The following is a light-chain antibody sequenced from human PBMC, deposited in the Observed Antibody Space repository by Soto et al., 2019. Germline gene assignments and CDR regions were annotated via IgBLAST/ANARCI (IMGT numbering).Light chain of an antibody. CDR2: DVS. Sequence: QFVLTRACSVSWSPGQSITISCTGTSSDVGAYNYDSWYQQYPGEAPKVIIYDVSHRPAGVSNRFSGSKSGNTASLTISGLQTQDEADYYCSSYTSATTYVFGTGTKVTVL. V-gene: IGLV2-14*01. J-gene: IGLJ1*01. CDR1: SSDVGAYNY. CDR3: SSYTSATTYV.